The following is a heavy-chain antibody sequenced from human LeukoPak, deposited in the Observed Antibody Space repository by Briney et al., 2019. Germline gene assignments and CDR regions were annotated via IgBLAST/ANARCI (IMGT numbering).Heavy chain of an antibody. CDR3: ARLYGSGSR. CDR1: GFTFSRYT. CDR2: ISNSGSTI. Sequence: NPAGSLRLSCAVSGFTFSRYTMNWVRQAPGKGLEWISYISNSGSTIYYADSVKGRFTISRDNAKNSLYLQMNSLRDEDTAVYYCARLYGSGSRWGQGTLVTVSS. D-gene: IGHD3-10*01. V-gene: IGHV3-48*02. J-gene: IGHJ4*02.